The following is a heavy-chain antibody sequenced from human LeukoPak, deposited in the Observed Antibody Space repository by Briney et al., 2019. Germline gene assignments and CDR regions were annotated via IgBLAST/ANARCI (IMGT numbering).Heavy chain of an antibody. D-gene: IGHD6-13*01. CDR1: GFTFSDYY. V-gene: IGHV3-11*01. CDR3: ARGGVSSSSYNWFDP. CDR2: ISSSGSTI. J-gene: IGHJ5*02. Sequence: GGSLRLSCAASGFTFSDYYMSWIRQAPGKGLEWVSYISSSGSTICYADSVKGRFTISRDNAKNSLYLQMNSLRAEDTAVYYCARGGVSSSSYNWFDPWGQGTLVTVSS.